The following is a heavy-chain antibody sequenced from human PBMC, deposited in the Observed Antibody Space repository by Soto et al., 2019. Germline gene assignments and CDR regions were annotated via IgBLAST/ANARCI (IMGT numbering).Heavy chain of an antibody. CDR2: ISNSGGGT. CDR1: GFTVSSNY. J-gene: IGHJ4*02. D-gene: IGHD1-26*01. CDR3: AKEDVGGYYYSGL. Sequence: GGSLRLSWAASGFTVSSNYMSWVRQAPGKGLEWVSSISNSGGGTYYADSVRGRFTISRDNSKNTLYLQMNSLRAEDTAVYYWAKEDVGGYYYSGLWGRGTLVTVSS. V-gene: IGHV3-23*01.